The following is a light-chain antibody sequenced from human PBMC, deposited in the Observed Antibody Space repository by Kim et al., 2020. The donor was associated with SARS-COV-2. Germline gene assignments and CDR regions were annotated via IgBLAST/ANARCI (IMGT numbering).Light chain of an antibody. V-gene: IGLV2-14*03. CDR1: SSDVGGYDY. CDR3: SSYTTSSTWV. CDR2: AVT. Sequence: QSALTQPASVSGYPEQSITISCTRTSSDVGGYDYVSWYQQHPGKAPKLMIYAVTKRPSGVSNRFTGSKSGNTASLTISGLQAEDEADYYCSSYTTSSTWVFGGGTQLTVL. J-gene: IGLJ3*02.